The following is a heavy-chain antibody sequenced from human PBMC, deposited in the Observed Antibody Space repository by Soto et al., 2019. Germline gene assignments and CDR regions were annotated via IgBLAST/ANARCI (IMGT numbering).Heavy chain of an antibody. CDR1: GFTFSGKT. D-gene: IGHD2-2*02. CDR2: IAPDGSQI. Sequence: GGSLRLSCAASGFTFSGKTMYWVRQAPGKGLEWVALIAPDGSQIYYADSVKGRFTISRANSKSTLYLQMNSLRAEDTSLYLCATDIHATWLLSSWGPGTLVTVS. V-gene: IGHV3-30-3*01. J-gene: IGHJ5*02. CDR3: ATDIHATWLLSS.